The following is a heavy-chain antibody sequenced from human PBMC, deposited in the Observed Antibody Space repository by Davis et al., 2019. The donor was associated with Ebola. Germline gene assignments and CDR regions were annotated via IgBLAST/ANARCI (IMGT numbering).Heavy chain of an antibody. CDR1: GLSFNYYA. Sequence: GESLKISCAASGLSFNYYAMTWVRQAPGKGLEWVSGISGSGGSTYYGDSVKGRFTSSRDNAKNSLYLQLNSLRDDDTAVYYCARVVAGVTGADYWGQGTLVTVSP. CDR3: ARVVAGVTGADY. J-gene: IGHJ4*02. CDR2: ISGSGGST. D-gene: IGHD3-10*01. V-gene: IGHV3-23*01.